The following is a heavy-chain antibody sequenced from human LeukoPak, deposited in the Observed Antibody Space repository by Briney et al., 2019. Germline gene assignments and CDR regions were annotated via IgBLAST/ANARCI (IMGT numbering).Heavy chain of an antibody. CDR2: IIPIFGTA. J-gene: IGHJ4*02. Sequence: SVKVSCKASGGTVSSYAISWVRQAPGQGLEWMGRIIPIFGTANYAQKFQGRVTITTDESTSTAYMELSSLRSEDTAVYYCASSWTYYYDSSGYYYGYWGQGTLVTVSS. D-gene: IGHD3-22*01. V-gene: IGHV1-69*05. CDR1: GGTVSSYA. CDR3: ASSWTYYYDSSGYYYGY.